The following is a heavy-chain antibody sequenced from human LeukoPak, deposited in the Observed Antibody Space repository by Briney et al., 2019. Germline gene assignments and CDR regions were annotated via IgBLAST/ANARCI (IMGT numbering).Heavy chain of an antibody. V-gene: IGHV3-23*01. J-gene: IGHJ4*02. D-gene: IGHD2-15*01. Sequence: GGSLRLSCAASGFTFSSYGMHWVRQAPGKGLERVSAISGGGGSTYYADSVKGRFTISRDNSENTLHLQMISLRAEDTAVYYCAKGAREYCSGGSCYPFDYWGQGTLVTVSS. CDR2: ISGGGGST. CDR1: GFTFSSYG. CDR3: AKGAREYCSGGSCYPFDY.